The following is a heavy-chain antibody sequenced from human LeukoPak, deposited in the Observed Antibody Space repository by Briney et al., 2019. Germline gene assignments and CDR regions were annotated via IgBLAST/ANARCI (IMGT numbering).Heavy chain of an antibody. CDR3: ARRNMWGWFDP. J-gene: IGHJ5*02. CDR1: GGSFSGYY. V-gene: IGHV4-34*12. Sequence: RTSETLSLTCAVYGGSFSGYYWSWIRQPPGKGLEWIGSMFYSGHTYYNPSLKSRVTMSIDTSKNQLSLNLSSVTAADTAVYYCARRNMWGWFDPWGQGTLGIVSS. D-gene: IGHD1-26*01. CDR2: MFYSGHT.